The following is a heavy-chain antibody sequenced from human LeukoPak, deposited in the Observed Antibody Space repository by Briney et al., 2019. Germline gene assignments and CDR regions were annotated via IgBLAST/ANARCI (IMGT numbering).Heavy chain of an antibody. V-gene: IGHV3-30-3*01. J-gene: IGHJ6*03. CDR2: ISYDGSNK. CDR1: GLTFTSYA. D-gene: IGHD5-18*01. Sequence: GGSLRLSCAASGLTFTSYAMHWVRQAPGRGLEWVAVISYDGSNKYYADSVKGRFTISRDNSKNTLSLQMISLRAEDTALYYCAKGLKTAVGPYMGYHYYMDVWGKGTTVTVSS. CDR3: AKGLKTAVGPYMGYHYYMDV.